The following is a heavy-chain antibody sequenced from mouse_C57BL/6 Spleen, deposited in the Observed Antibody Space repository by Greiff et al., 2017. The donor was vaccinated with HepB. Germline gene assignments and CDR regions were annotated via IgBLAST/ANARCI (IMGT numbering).Heavy chain of an antibody. Sequence: VQLQQSGAELVRPGTSVKVSCKASGYAFTNYLIEWVKQRPGQGLEWIGVINPGSGGTHYNEKFKGKAKLTADKSSSTAYMQLSSLTSEDSAVYFCARRYDGGAWFAYWGQGTLVTVSA. CDR1: GYAFTNYL. V-gene: IGHV1-54*01. D-gene: IGHD2-3*01. CDR3: ARRYDGGAWFAY. CDR2: INPGSGGT. J-gene: IGHJ3*01.